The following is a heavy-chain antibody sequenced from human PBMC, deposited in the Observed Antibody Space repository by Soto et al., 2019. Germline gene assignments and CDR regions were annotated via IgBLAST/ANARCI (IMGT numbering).Heavy chain of an antibody. CDR3: AAESGYSAYDWEGGMDV. J-gene: IGHJ6*02. V-gene: IGHV1-46*01. Sequence: GASVKVSCKASGYAFTTYFIHWVRQAPGQGLEWMGVINPSGGSASYAQKFQGRVTMTRDTSTSTVFMELSSLRFDDTAVYYCAAESGYSAYDWEGGMDVXG. D-gene: IGHD5-12*01. CDR1: GYAFTTYF. CDR2: INPSGGSA.